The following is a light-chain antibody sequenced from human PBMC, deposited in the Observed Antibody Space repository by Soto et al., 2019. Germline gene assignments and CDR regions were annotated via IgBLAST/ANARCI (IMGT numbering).Light chain of an antibody. J-gene: IGKJ1*01. V-gene: IGKV1-27*01. CDR2: AAS. CDR3: QKYNSAPQT. CDR1: QGISSF. Sequence: DIQMTQSPSSLSASVGDRVTITCRASQGISSFLAWYQQKPGKVPKLLIYAASTLQSGVPSRYSGSGSGTDFTLTISSLQPEDVATYYRQKYNSAPQTFGQGTKVEIK.